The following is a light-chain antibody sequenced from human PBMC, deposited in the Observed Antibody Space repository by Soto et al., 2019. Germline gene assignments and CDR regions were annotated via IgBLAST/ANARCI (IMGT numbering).Light chain of an antibody. CDR3: QQRSNLLEGFT. Sequence: EIVLTQSPATLSLSPGERATLSCRASQSVSSYLAWYQQKPGQAPRLLIYDASNRATGIPARFSGSGSGTDFTLTISSLEPEDFAFYYGQQRSNLLEGFTFSAGTKVDIQ. V-gene: IGKV3-11*01. CDR1: QSVSSY. J-gene: IGKJ3*01. CDR2: DAS.